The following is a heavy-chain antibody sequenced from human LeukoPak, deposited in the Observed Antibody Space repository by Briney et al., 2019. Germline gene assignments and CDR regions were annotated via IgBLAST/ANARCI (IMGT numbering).Heavy chain of an antibody. D-gene: IGHD5-24*01. CDR3: ARVGRDGYNYWAFDY. Sequence: APVKVSCKASGYTFTGYYMHWVRQAPGQGLEWMGRINPNSGGTNYAQKFQGRVTMTRDTSISTAYMELSRLRSDDTAVYYCARVGRDGYNYWAFDYWGQGTLVTVSS. CDR2: INPNSGGT. V-gene: IGHV1-2*06. J-gene: IGHJ4*02. CDR1: GYTFTGYY.